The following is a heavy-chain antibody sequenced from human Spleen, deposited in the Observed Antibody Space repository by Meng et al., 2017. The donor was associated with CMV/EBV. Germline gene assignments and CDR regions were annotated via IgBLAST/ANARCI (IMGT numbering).Heavy chain of an antibody. J-gene: IGHJ4*02. Sequence: GPLVQAGAEGKKPGASGKVSCKASGYTFTSYGISWVRQAPGQGLEWMGWISAYNGNTNYAQKLQGRVTMTTDTSTSTAYMELRSLRSDDTAVYYCARDSGSYPQQNYFDYWGQGTLVTVSS. V-gene: IGHV1-18*01. CDR3: ARDSGSYPQQNYFDY. CDR1: GYTFTSYG. D-gene: IGHD1-26*01. CDR2: ISAYNGNT.